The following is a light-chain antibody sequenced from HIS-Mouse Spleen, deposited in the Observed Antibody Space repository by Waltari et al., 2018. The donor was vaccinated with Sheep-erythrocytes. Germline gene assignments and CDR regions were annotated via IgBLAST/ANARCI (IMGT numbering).Light chain of an antibody. CDR2: AAS. CDR3: QQDDNYPRT. Sequence: AIQLTQSSSSLSASVVDSVTITSRASQGSRNDLFWYQQKPGKAPKLLLYAASSLQRGVPSRFSGSGSGTDFTLTISSLQPEDFATYYCQQDDNYPRTFGQGTKVEIK. V-gene: IGKV1-6*01. J-gene: IGKJ1*01. CDR1: QGSRND.